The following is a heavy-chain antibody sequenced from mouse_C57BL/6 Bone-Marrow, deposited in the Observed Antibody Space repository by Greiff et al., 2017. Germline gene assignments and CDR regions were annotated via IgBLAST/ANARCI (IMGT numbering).Heavy chain of an antibody. D-gene: IGHD1-1*01. V-gene: IGHV5-4*01. Sequence: EVKLVESGGGLVKPGGSLQLSCAASGFTFSSYAMSWVRQTPEKRLEWVATISDGGSYTYSPDNVKGRFTISRDNAKNNLYLQMSHLKSEDTAMYYCARDYYGSSYGFAYWGQGTLVTVSA. CDR1: GFTFSSYA. J-gene: IGHJ3*01. CDR3: ARDYYGSSYGFAY. CDR2: ISDGGSYT.